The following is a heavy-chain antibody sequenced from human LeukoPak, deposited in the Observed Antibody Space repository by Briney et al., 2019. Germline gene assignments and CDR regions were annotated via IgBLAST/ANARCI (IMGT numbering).Heavy chain of an antibody. D-gene: IGHD5-12*01. CDR3: ARGWLRTGPTNYYYGMDV. J-gene: IGHJ6*02. Sequence: PSETLSLTCTVSGGSISSSSYNWGWIRQPPGKGLEWIGSIYYSGSTYYNPSLKSRVTISVDTSKNQFSLKLSSVTAADTAVYYCARGWLRTGPTNYYYGMDVWGQGTTVTVSS. CDR2: IYYSGST. V-gene: IGHV4-39*07. CDR1: GGSISSSSYN.